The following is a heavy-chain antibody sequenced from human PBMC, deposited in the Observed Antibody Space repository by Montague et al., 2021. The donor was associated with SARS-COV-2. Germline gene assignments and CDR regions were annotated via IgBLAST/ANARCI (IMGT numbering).Heavy chain of an antibody. CDR3: AQVNRRLGGVSFDS. V-gene: IGHV4-61*05. CDR1: RDSIINIKTSY. CDR2: IFHTGTS. Sequence: SETLSLTCNVSRDSIINIKTSYWGWIRLPPGKGLEWIGYIFHTGTSNYQASLKSRVTMSVDTSKTQFSLKLTSVTAADTAVYFCAQVNRRLGGVSFDSWGQGALVTVSS. D-gene: IGHD3-16*01. J-gene: IGHJ4*02.